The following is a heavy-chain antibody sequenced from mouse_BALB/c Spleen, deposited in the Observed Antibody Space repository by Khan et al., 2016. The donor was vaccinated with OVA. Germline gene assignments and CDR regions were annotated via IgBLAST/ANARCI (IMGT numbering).Heavy chain of an antibody. CDR2: ISHGGSRT. CDR3: ARPSTTEYDYGIDY. J-gene: IGHJ4*01. D-gene: IGHD1-1*01. Sequence: EVELVESGGGLVQPGGSLKLSCAASGFTFSSYTMSWVRQTPEKRLEWVAFISHGGSRTYYTDTVKGRSTSTRDNAKNTLYLQLSSLKSEDTAMYYCARPSTTEYDYGIDYWGQGTSVTVSS. CDR1: GFTFSSYT. V-gene: IGHV5-12-2*01.